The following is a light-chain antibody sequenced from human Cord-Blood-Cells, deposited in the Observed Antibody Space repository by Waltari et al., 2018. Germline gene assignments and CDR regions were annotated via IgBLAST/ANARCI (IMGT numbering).Light chain of an antibody. J-gene: IGKJ1*01. CDR1: QRMSSY. Sequence: DIQMTPSPSSLSASVRDRVTITCRAIQRMSSYLNWYQQKPGKAPKLLIYAASSLQSGVPSRFSGSGSGTDFTLTISSLQPEDFATYYCQQSYSTPRTFGQGTKVEIK. CDR3: QQSYSTPRT. CDR2: AAS. V-gene: IGKV1-39*01.